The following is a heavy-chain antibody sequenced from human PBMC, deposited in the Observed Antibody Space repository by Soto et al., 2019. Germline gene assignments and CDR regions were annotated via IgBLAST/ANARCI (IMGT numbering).Heavy chain of an antibody. V-gene: IGHV4-31*02. CDR3: ARSTYYYDSSGYGFYYFDY. J-gene: IGHJ4*02. Sequence: TLSLTCTVSGGSLKSGGYYWSWIRQHPGRGLEWIGYIYYTGRTYYNPSLESRVTFSVDTSKNQFSLKLSSVTAADTATYYCARSTYYYDSSGYGFYYFDYWGQGTLVTVSS. CDR1: GGSLKSGGYY. D-gene: IGHD3-22*01. CDR2: IYYTGRT.